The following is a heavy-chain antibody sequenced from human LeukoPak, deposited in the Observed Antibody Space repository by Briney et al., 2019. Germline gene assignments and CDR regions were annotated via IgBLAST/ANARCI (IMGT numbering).Heavy chain of an antibody. V-gene: IGHV1-2*02. CDR3: AGGGFDP. J-gene: IGHJ5*02. CDR1: GYNFTAHY. CDR2: INPNSGGT. Sequence: ASVKVSCKASGYNFTAHYVHWVRQAPGQGLEWMGWINPNSGGTKYAQKFQGRVTMTRDTSISTAYMDLSRLTSDDTAVYYCAGGGFDPWGQGTLVTVSS. D-gene: IGHD3-16*01.